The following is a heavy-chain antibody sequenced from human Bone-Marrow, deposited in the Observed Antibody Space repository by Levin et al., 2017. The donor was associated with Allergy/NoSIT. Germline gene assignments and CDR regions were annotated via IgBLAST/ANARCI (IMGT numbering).Heavy chain of an antibody. Sequence: AGGSLRLSCEASRFNFKSYWMHWVRQAPGKGLVWVSRISGDASVISYADSVEGRFTVSRDNVRDTLYLQMSSLTVEDTAVYYCARELVTLTTRGFHNYYHMDVWGPGTTV. CDR3: ARELVTLTTRGFHNYYHMDV. CDR2: ISGDASVI. J-gene: IGHJ6*03. D-gene: IGHD4-17*01. V-gene: IGHV3-74*01. CDR1: RFNFKSYW.